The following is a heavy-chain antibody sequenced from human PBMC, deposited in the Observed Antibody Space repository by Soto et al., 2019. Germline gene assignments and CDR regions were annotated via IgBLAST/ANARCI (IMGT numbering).Heavy chain of an antibody. CDR2: ISYDGSNK. J-gene: IGHJ3*02. CDR1: GFTLSSYA. V-gene: IGHV3-30-3*01. CDR3: ARDGGDTYSSGWYGDAFDI. D-gene: IGHD6-19*01. Sequence: LRLSCAASGFTLSSYAMHWVRQAPGKGLEWVAVISYDGSNKYYADSVKGRFTISRDNSKNTLYLQMSSLRAEDTAVYYCARDGGDTYSSGWYGDAFDIWGQGTMVTVSS.